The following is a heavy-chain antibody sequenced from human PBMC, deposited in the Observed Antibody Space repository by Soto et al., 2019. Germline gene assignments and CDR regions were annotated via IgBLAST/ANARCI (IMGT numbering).Heavy chain of an antibody. V-gene: IGHV4-59*01. CDR1: GGAISEDF. D-gene: IGHD6-19*01. CDR2: IHKSVSK. J-gene: IGHJ6*02. CDR3: VRGEWLERGYYYGMDV. Sequence: VHLQESGPGLVRPSETLSLTCSVSGGAISEDFWSWIRQTPGKGLEWIAYIHKSVSKSYNPSLKSRVTISANTSKNEISLKLKSVNAADTAVYYCVRGEWLERGYYYGMDVWGQGTAGTVSS.